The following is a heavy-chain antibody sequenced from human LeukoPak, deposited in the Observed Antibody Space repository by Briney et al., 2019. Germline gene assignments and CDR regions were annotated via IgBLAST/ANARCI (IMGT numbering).Heavy chain of an antibody. CDR1: GEGKSVDH. V-gene: IGHV4-34*01. CDR3: ARPRYCSSTSCWGRWFDP. D-gene: IGHD2-2*01. J-gene: IGHJ5*02. CDR2: INHSGST. Sequence: LALSCTSDGEGKSVDHGGWSRNPPEKGLEWIGEINHSGSTNYNPSLKSRVTISVDTSKNQFSLKLSSVTAADTAVYYCARPRYCSSTSCWGRWFDPWGQGTLVTVSS.